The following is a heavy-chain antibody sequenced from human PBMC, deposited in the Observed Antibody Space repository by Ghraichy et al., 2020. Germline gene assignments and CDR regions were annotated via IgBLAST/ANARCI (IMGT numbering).Heavy chain of an antibody. CDR3: ARDRHTAMVTDALDI. V-gene: IGHV4-59*01. CDR2: IYYSGST. J-gene: IGHJ3*02. D-gene: IGHD5-18*01. CDR1: GGSISSYY. Sequence: SETLSLTCTVSGGSISSYYWSWIRQPPGKGLEWIGYIYYSGSTNYNPSLKSRVTISVDTSKNQLSLKLSSLTAADTAVYYFARDRHTAMVTDALDIWGQGTMGTVSS.